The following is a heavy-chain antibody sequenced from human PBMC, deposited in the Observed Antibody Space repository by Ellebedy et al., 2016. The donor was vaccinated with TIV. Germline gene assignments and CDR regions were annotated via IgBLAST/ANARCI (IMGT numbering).Heavy chain of an antibody. J-gene: IGHJ6*03. CDR3: ARDGPPGIPGYMDV. CDR2: INHSGST. D-gene: IGHD1-1*01. V-gene: IGHV4-34*01. CDR1: GGSFSGYY. Sequence: SETLSLXXAVYGGSFSGYYWSWIRQPPGKGLEWIGEINHSGSTNYNPSLKSRVTISVDTSKNQFSLRLSSVTAADMAVYYCARDGPPGIPGYMDVWGKGTTVTVSS.